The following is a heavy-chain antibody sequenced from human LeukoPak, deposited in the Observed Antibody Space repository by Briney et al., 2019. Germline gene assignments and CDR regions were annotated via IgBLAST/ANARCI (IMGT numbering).Heavy chain of an antibody. V-gene: IGHV3-23*01. Sequence: GGSLRLSCAASGFTFSSYGMSWVRQAPGKGLEWVSAISGSGGSTYYADSVKGRFTISRDNSKNTLYLQMNSLRAEDTAVYYCAKATLSTSWPYEYYYYYYMDVWGKGTTVTISS. CDR2: ISGSGGST. CDR1: GFTFSSYG. CDR3: AKATLSTSWPYEYYYYYYMDV. D-gene: IGHD2-2*01. J-gene: IGHJ6*03.